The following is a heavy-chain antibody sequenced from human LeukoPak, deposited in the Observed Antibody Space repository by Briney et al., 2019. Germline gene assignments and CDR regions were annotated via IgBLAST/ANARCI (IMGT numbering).Heavy chain of an antibody. Sequence: SETLSLTCAVYGGSFSGYYWSWIRQPPGKGLEWIGEINHSGSTNYNPSLKSRVTISVDTSKNQFSLKLSSVTAADTAVYYCARHNYYDSSGYSYWYFDLWGRGTLVTVSS. D-gene: IGHD3-22*01. V-gene: IGHV4-34*01. CDR3: ARHNYYDSSGYSYWYFDL. CDR1: GGSFSGYY. J-gene: IGHJ2*01. CDR2: INHSGST.